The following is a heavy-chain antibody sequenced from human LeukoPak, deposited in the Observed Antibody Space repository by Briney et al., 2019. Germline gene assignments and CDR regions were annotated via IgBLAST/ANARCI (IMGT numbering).Heavy chain of an antibody. Sequence: GASVKVSCKASGYTFTSYYMHWVRQAPGQGLEWMGIINPSGGSTNYAQKLQGRVTMTTDTSTSTAYMELRSLRSDDTAVYYCARDLAYTAMPRGYYYYGMDVWGQGTTVTVSS. J-gene: IGHJ6*02. D-gene: IGHD5-18*01. V-gene: IGHV1-46*01. CDR3: ARDLAYTAMPRGYYYYGMDV. CDR1: GYTFTSYY. CDR2: INPSGGST.